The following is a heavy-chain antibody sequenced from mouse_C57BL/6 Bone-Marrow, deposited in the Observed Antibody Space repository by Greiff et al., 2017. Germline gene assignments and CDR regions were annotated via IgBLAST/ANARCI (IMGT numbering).Heavy chain of an antibody. D-gene: IGHD2-3*01. Sequence: QVTLKVSGPGLLQPSQTLSLACTFSGISLSTSGMGLSWLRKPSGKGLEWLASIWNNDNYYNPSLKSRLTISKETSNYQVFLKLTSVDTADSATYYAAWGENGWLLPAVWGTGTTVTVSS. CDR1: ISLSTSGMGL. V-gene: IGHV8-2*01. CDR3: WGENGWLLPAV. J-gene: IGHJ1*03. CDR2: WNNDNY.